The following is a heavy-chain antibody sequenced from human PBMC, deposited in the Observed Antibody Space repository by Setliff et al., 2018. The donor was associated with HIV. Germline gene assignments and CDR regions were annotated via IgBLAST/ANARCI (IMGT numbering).Heavy chain of an antibody. CDR3: AKAHFGYTYVHRVSWGSDAFDI. J-gene: IGHJ3*02. Sequence: GGSLRLSCAASGFIFSSYDMHWVRQAPGKGLEWVAVIWYDGSNKYYADSVKGRFTISRDNSKNTLYLQMNSLRAEDTAVYYCAKAHFGYTYVHRVSWGSDAFDIWGQGTMVTVSS. CDR2: IWYDGSNK. D-gene: IGHD5-18*01. CDR1: GFIFSSYD. V-gene: IGHV3-33*06.